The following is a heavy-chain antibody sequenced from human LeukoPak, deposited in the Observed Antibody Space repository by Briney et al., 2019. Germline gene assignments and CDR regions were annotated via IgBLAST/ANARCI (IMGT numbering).Heavy chain of an antibody. Sequence: PGGSLRLSCAASGSTFSSYGMHWVRQAPGKGLEWVAVISYDGSNKYYADSVKGRFTISRDNSKNTLYLQMNSLRAEDTAVYYCAKGTSNYYYYYYMDVWGKGTTVTVSS. CDR3: AKGTSNYYYYYYMDV. J-gene: IGHJ6*03. V-gene: IGHV3-30*18. D-gene: IGHD1-7*01. CDR1: GSTFSSYG. CDR2: ISYDGSNK.